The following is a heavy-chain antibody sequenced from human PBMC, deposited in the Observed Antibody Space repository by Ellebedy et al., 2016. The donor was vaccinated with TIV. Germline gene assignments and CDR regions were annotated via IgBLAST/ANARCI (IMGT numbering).Heavy chain of an antibody. CDR3: ARGRPFCRGDQCRHPLSTAFDI. CDR1: GLTVRSNY. J-gene: IGHJ3*02. V-gene: IGHV4-34*01. D-gene: IGHD2-21*01. CDR2: LHHSETP. Sequence: MPGGSLRLSCVASGLTVRSNYMTWLRQPPGRGLEWIAELHHSETPDYNPSLKGRVTISHDTSNEQFSLNLTSVTAADTALYFCARGRPFCRGDQCRHPLSTAFDIWGQGTTVTVSS.